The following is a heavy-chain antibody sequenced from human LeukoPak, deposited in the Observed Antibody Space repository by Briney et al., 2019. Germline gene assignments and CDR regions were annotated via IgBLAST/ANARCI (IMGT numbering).Heavy chain of an antibody. V-gene: IGHV3-21*01. CDR3: ARDNGHRYDLLGAKWYLDL. J-gene: IGHJ2*01. Sequence: PGGSLRLSCEVSEFALERYTMSWVRQAPGKGLEWVSSISGVGASYIFYADSVKGRFTISRDNARNSLYLQMDSLKVEDTALYYCARDNGHRYDLLGAKWYLDLWGRGTLVSVSS. D-gene: IGHD3-3*01. CDR1: EFALERYT. CDR2: ISGVGASYI.